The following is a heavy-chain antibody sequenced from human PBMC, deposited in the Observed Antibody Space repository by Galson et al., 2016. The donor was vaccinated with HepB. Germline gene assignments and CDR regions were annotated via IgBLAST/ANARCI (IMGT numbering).Heavy chain of an antibody. CDR1: GFTFSDPW. CDR2: IKSKTDGGTT. CDR3: TTGGGNWALGMDV. D-gene: IGHD1-1*01. V-gene: IGHV3-15*01. Sequence: SLRLSCAASGFTFSDPWMTWVRQAPGKGPEWVGRIKSKTDGGTTDYAAPVKGRFTISRDDSKNTLYLQMNSLKTEDTAVYYCTTGGGNWALGMDVWGQGTTVTVSS. J-gene: IGHJ6*02.